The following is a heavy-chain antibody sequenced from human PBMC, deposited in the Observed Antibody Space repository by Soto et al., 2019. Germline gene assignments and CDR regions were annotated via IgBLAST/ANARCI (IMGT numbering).Heavy chain of an antibody. CDR1: GGTFSSYT. CDR2: IIPILGIA. J-gene: IGHJ6*03. V-gene: IGHV1-69*04. CDR3: ARELELSYYMDV. D-gene: IGHD1-7*01. Sequence: SVKVSCKASGGTFSSYTISWVRQAPGQGLEWMGRIIPILGIANYAQKFQGRVTITADKSTSTAYMELSSLRSEDTAVYYCARELELSYYMDVWGKGTTVTVSS.